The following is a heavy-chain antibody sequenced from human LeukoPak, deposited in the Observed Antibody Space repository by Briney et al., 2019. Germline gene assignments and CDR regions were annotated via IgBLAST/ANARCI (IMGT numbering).Heavy chain of an antibody. CDR2: ISYDGSNK. CDR1: GFTFSSYA. V-gene: IGHV3-30-3*01. CDR3: AKGLYHYFGSGSYTLDF. Sequence: PGGSLRLSCAASGFTFSSYAMHWVRQAPGKGLEWVAVISYDGSNKYYADSVKGRFTISRDNSKNTLYLQMNSLRADDTAVYYCAKGLYHYFGSGSYTLDFWGQGTQVTVSS. J-gene: IGHJ4*02. D-gene: IGHD3-10*01.